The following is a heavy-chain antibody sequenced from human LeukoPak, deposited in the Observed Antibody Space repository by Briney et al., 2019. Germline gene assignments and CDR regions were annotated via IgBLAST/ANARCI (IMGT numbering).Heavy chain of an antibody. J-gene: IGHJ4*02. CDR2: ISFDGSNK. CDR3: AREWD. CDR1: GFTFSNYA. Sequence: HPGRSLRLSCAASGFTFSNYAMHWVRQAPDKGLEWVAIISFDGSNKYYADSVKGRFTISRDNSKNTLYLQMNSLRAEDTAVYYCAREWDWGQGTLVTVSS. V-gene: IGHV3-30*04.